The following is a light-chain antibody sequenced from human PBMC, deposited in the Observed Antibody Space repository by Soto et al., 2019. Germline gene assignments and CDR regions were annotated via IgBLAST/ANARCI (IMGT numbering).Light chain of an antibody. V-gene: IGLV2-14*01. CDR2: DVS. J-gene: IGLJ2*01. CDR3: SSFTDTNTYVV. Sequence: QSALTQPASVSGSPGQSITISCTGITSDIGGYNYVSWYQQHPGKAPKLMIYDVSNRPSGVSDRFSGSKSGNTASLTISGLQAEDEADYYCSSFTDTNTYVVLGGGTKLTVL. CDR1: TSDIGGYNY.